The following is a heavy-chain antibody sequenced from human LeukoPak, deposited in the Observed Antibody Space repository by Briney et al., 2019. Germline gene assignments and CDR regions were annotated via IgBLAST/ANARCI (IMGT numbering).Heavy chain of an antibody. V-gene: IGHV3-30*04. CDR2: ISYDGSNK. CDR3: TKDLYGSGSKSCGMDV. Sequence: GGSLRLSCAASGFTFRSYAMHWVRQAPVKGLEWVADISYDGSNKYYADSVRGRFTISRDNSKNTLYLQMNSLGAGDTAVYYCTKDLYGSGSKSCGMDVWGKGTTVTVSS. CDR1: GFTFRSYA. D-gene: IGHD3-10*01. J-gene: IGHJ6*04.